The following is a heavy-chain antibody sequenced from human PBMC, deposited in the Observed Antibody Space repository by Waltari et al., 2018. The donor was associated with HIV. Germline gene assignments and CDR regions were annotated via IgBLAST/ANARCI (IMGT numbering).Heavy chain of an antibody. V-gene: IGHV1-8*01. D-gene: IGHD6-13*01. CDR3: ARGLSIAAAGAFDY. CDR1: GYTFTSYD. CDR2: TNPNSGKT. Sequence: QVQLVQSGAEVKKPGASVKVSCKASGYTFTSYDINWVRQATGQGLEWMGWTNPNSGKTGYAQKFQGRDTMTRTTSMSTAYMELSRLRSEDTAVYYCARGLSIAAAGAFDYWGQGTLVTVSS. J-gene: IGHJ4*02.